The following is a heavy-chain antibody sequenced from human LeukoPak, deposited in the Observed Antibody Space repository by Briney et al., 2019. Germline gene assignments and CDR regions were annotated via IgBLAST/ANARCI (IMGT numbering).Heavy chain of an antibody. CDR2: IYSDNT. J-gene: IGHJ6*03. V-gene: IGHV3-53*01. CDR1: GFTVSSNS. CDR3: AKVRGGGDYYNYYMDV. Sequence: GGSLRLTCTVSGFTVSSNSMSWVRQAPGKGLEWVSFIYSDNTHYSDSVKGRFTISRDNSKNTLYLQMNSLRAEDTAVYYCAKVRGGGDYYNYYMDVWGKGTTVTISS. D-gene: IGHD2-21*01.